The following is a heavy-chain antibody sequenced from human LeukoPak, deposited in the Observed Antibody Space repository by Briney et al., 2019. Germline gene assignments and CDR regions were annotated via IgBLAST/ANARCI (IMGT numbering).Heavy chain of an antibody. D-gene: IGHD6-13*01. CDR1: GFTFSSYE. V-gene: IGHV3-48*03. Sequence: GGSLRLSCAASGFTFSSYEMNWVRQAPGKGLEWVSYISSSGSTIYYADSVRGRFTISRDNAKNSLYLQMNSLRAEDTAVYYCARSLNTGYSGSWSYYYYGMDVWGKGTTVTVSS. CDR3: ARSLNTGYSGSWSYYYYGMDV. CDR2: ISSSGSTI. J-gene: IGHJ6*04.